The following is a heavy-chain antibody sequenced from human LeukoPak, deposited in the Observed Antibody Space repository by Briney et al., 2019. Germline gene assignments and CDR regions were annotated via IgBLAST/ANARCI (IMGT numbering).Heavy chain of an antibody. CDR1: GFTFSSYA. CDR3: ARWDVNVAFDY. J-gene: IGHJ4*02. V-gene: IGHV3-23*01. Sequence: GGSLRLSCAASGFTFSSYAMSWVRQAPGKGLEWVSAISGSGGSTYYADSVKGRFTISRDNSKSTLYPQMNSLRTEDTAVYYCARWDVNVAFDYWGRGTLVTVSS. D-gene: IGHD1-26*01. CDR2: ISGSGGST.